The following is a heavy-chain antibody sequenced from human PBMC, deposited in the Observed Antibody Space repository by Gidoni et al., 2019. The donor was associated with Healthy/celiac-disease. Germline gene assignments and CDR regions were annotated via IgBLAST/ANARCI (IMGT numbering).Heavy chain of an antibody. V-gene: IGHV3-33*01. Sequence: QVQLVESGGGVVQPGRSLRLSCAASGFTFSSYGMHWVRQAPGKGLEWVAVIWYDGSNKYYADSVKGRFTISRDNSKNTLYLQMNSLRAEDTAVYYCAREPLAVAGTIYFDYWGQGTLVTVSS. CDR2: IWYDGSNK. J-gene: IGHJ4*02. D-gene: IGHD6-19*01. CDR1: GFTFSSYG. CDR3: AREPLAVAGTIYFDY.